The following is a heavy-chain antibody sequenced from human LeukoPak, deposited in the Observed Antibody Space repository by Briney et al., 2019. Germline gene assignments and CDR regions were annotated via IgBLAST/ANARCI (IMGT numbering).Heavy chain of an antibody. CDR1: GGSISSSSSY. D-gene: IGHD3-22*01. Sequence: SETLSLTCTVSGGSISSSSSYWAWLRQPPGKGLEWIGTIYYSGSTYYNPSLKSRVTISVDTSKNQFSLKLSSVTAADTAVYYCASRYYYDSSGYYYWGQGTLVTVSS. CDR2: IYYSGST. V-gene: IGHV4-39*07. CDR3: ASRYYYDSSGYYY. J-gene: IGHJ4*02.